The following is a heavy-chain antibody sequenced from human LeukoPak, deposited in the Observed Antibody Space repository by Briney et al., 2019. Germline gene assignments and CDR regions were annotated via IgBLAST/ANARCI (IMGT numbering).Heavy chain of an antibody. CDR2: ISAYNGNT. D-gene: IGHD6-6*01. CDR1: GYTLISYG. Sequence: GASVKVSCKASGYTLISYGISWVRQAPGQGLEWMGWISAYNGNTKYAQNLQGRVTMTTDTSTTTAYMELRSLRSDDTAVYYCARDWAIAARTNCFDPWGQGTLVTVSS. V-gene: IGHV1-18*01. CDR3: ARDWAIAARTNCFDP. J-gene: IGHJ5*02.